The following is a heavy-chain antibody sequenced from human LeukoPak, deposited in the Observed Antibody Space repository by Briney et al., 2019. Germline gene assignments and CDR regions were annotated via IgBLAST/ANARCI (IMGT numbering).Heavy chain of an antibody. CDR1: GGSFSGYY. Sequence: PSETLSLTCAVYGGSFSGYYWSWIRQPPGKGLEWIGEINHSGSTNYNPSLKSRVTISVDTSKNQFSLKLSSVTAADMAVYYCASSDLLYYYMDVWGKGTTVTVSS. CDR3: ASSDLLYYYMDV. V-gene: IGHV4-34*01. CDR2: INHSGST. J-gene: IGHJ6*03. D-gene: IGHD3-10*01.